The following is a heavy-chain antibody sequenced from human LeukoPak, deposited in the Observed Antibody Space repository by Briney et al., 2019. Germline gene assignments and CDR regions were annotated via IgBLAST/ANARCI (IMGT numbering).Heavy chain of an antibody. V-gene: IGHV3-30*01. J-gene: IGHJ3*02. CDR3: AKILTTKQLLFDAFDM. Sequence: GGSLRLSCAASGFTFRNYAMHWVRQAPGKGLEWVSVISDDGSDKFFADSVKGRFSITRDNSRNTVYLQMNSLRAEDTAVYYCAKILTTKQLLFDAFDMWGQGTMVTVSS. CDR2: ISDDGSDK. CDR1: GFTFRNYA. D-gene: IGHD4-11*01.